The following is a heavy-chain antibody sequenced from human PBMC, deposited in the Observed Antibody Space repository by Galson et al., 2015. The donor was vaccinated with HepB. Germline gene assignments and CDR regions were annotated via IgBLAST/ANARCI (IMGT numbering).Heavy chain of an antibody. D-gene: IGHD1-26*01. V-gene: IGHV1-24*01. CDR2: FDPEDGET. CDR3: ATGMGSYSAFDI. J-gene: IGHJ3*02. CDR1: GYTLTELS. Sequence: SEKVSCKVSGYTLTELSMHWVRQAPGKGLEWLGGFDPEDGETIYAQKFQGRVTMTEDTSTDTAYMELSSLRSEDTAVYYCATGMGSYSAFDIWGQGTMVTVSS.